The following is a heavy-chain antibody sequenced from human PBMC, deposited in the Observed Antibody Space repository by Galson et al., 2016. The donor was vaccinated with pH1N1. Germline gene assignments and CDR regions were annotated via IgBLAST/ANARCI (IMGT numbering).Heavy chain of an antibody. CDR1: GFTFSSFW. Sequence: SLRLSCAASGFTFSSFWMHWVRQVPGKGLVWVSRISTEGSSVSYADSVKGRFTISRDNARSTLSLEMNSLTAEDTALYYCARVRLILPGDPTGYFDLWGQGALVTVSS. CDR2: ISTEGSSV. V-gene: IGHV3-74*01. CDR3: ARVRLILPGDPTGYFDL. D-gene: IGHD7-27*01. J-gene: IGHJ4*02.